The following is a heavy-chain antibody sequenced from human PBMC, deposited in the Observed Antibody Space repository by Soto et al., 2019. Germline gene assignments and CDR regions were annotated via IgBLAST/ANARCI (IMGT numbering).Heavy chain of an antibody. D-gene: IGHD3-16*01. V-gene: IGHV5-51*01. CDR2: VYPGHSDT. CDR1: GYSFTTYW. Sequence: GESLKISCQTSGYSFTTYWIAWVRQMPGKGLEWMGVVYPGHSDTKYSPSFQGHVTISADRSSSTAFLQWSSLKAADNAVYYCARGSNWNYIMSWLDTWGQGTLVTVSS. CDR3: ARGSNWNYIMSWLDT. J-gene: IGHJ5*02.